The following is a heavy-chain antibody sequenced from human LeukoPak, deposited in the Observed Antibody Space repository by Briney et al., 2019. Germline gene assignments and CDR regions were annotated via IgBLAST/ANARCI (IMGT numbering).Heavy chain of an antibody. J-gene: IGHJ5*02. V-gene: IGHV3-23*01. CDR3: AKDLRPNNDYYLGRFDN. CDR2: ISESGGST. CDR1: GFSFSTYG. Sequence: PGGTLRLSCAASGFSFSTYGMHWVRQAPGKGLEWVSGISESGGSTFYADSVKGRFTVSRDNAKNTLNLQMTSLRADDTAVYFCAKDLRPNNDYYLGRFDNWGQGTLVTVSS. D-gene: IGHD1-26*01.